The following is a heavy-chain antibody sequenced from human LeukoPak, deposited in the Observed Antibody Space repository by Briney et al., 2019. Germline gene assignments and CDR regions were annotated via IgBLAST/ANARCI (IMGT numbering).Heavy chain of an antibody. CDR3: ARDRYYYDSSGYYAWFDP. CDR2: IYYSGST. Sequence: PSETLSLTCTVSGGSISSSSYYWGWIRQPPGKGLEWIGSIYYSGSTYYNPSLKSRVTVSEDTSKNQFSLKLSSVSAADTAVYYCARDRYYYDSSGYYAWFDPWGQGTLVTVSS. CDR1: GGSISSSSYY. D-gene: IGHD3-22*01. V-gene: IGHV4-39*07. J-gene: IGHJ5*02.